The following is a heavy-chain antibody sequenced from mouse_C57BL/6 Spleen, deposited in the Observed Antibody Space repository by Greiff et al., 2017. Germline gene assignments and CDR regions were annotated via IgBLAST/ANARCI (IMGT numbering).Heavy chain of an antibody. CDR3: ARCRYDYDYAMDY. Sequence: QVQLQQSGAELAKPGASVKLSCKASGYTFTSYWMHWVKQRPGQGLEWIGYINPSSGYTKYNQKFKDKATLTADKSSSTAYMQLSSLTYEDSAVYYCARCRYDYDYAMDYWGQGTSVTVSS. D-gene: IGHD2-4*01. J-gene: IGHJ4*01. CDR1: GYTFTSYW. CDR2: INPSSGYT. V-gene: IGHV1-7*01.